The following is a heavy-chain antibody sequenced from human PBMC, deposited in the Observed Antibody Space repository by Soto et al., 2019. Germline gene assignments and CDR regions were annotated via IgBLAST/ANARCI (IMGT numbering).Heavy chain of an antibody. CDR2: ISYDGSNK. Sequence: VQLVESGGGVVQPGRSLRLSCAASGFTFSSYGMHWVRQAPGKGLEWVAVISYDGSNKYYADSVKGRFTISRDNSKNTLYLQMNSLRAEDTAVYYCAKCPRATAAYFDYWGQGTLVTVSS. J-gene: IGHJ4*02. CDR3: AKCPRATAAYFDY. CDR1: GFTFSSYG. V-gene: IGHV3-30*18. D-gene: IGHD1-26*01.